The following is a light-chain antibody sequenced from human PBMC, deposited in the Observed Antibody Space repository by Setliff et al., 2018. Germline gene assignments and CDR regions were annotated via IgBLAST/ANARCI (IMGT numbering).Light chain of an antibody. CDR3: ISYTSRSTYG. CDR1: SSDVGNYDR. CDR2: EVS. V-gene: IGLV2-18*02. J-gene: IGLJ1*01. Sequence: QSALTQPPTVSGSPGRSVTISCTGTSSDVGNYDRVSWYQQPPCTAPKLMIYEVSSRPSGVPDRFSGSKSGNTASLTISGLHVDDEADDYCISYTSRSTYGFGTGTKGPV.